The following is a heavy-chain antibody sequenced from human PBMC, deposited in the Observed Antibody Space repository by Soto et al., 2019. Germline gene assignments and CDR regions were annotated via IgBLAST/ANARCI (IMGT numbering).Heavy chain of an antibody. CDR2: IIPIFGTA. V-gene: IGHV1-69*12. CDR3: ARDGLVPAAVSGRMDV. CDR1: GGTFSSYA. J-gene: IGHJ6*02. D-gene: IGHD2-2*01. Sequence: QVQLVQSGAEVKKPGSSVKVSCKASGGTFSSYAISWVRQAPGQGLEWMGGIIPIFGTANYAQKFQGRVTIAADESTSTAYMELSSLRSEDTAVYYCARDGLVPAAVSGRMDVWGQGTTVTVSS.